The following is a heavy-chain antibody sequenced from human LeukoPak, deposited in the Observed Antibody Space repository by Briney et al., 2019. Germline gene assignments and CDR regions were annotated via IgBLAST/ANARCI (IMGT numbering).Heavy chain of an antibody. CDR1: GYTFTGYY. D-gene: IGHD3-22*01. CDR3: ARGCYYDSSGYYYYYYYMDV. CDR2: INPNSGGT. V-gene: IGHV1-2*02. Sequence: GASVKVSCKASGYTFTGYYMHWVRQAPGQGLEWMGWINPNSGGTNYAQKFQGRVTMTRDTSISTAYMELSRLRSDDTAVYYCARGCYYDSSGYYYYYYYMDVWGKGTTVTISS. J-gene: IGHJ6*03.